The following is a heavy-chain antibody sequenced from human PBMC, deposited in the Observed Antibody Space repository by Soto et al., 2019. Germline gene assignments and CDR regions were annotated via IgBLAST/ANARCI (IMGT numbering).Heavy chain of an antibody. Sequence: RSLTCTVSGGSITSGGYSWTWIRQSPGKGLEWIGYTYQSGSAYYNPSLKSRVTISVDRSKNQFSLDLTSVTAADTAVYYCARDYYGMDVWGQGTTVTVSS. CDR1: GGSITSGGYS. CDR2: TYQSGSA. CDR3: ARDYYGMDV. V-gene: IGHV4-30-2*06. J-gene: IGHJ6*02.